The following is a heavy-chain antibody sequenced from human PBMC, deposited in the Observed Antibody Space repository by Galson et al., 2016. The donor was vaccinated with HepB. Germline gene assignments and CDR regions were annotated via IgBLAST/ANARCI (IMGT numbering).Heavy chain of an antibody. J-gene: IGHJ4*02. Sequence: SLRLSCAASSFTFSSFSMNWVRQAPGKGLEWVSYISETSSHIYYADSVRGRFTISGDNAKNSLYLQMSSLRAEDTAVYYCARKGGGDNDYWGQGTLVTVSS. CDR3: ARKGGGDNDY. CDR1: SFTFSSFS. CDR2: ISETSSHI. V-gene: IGHV3-21*05. D-gene: IGHD2-21*01.